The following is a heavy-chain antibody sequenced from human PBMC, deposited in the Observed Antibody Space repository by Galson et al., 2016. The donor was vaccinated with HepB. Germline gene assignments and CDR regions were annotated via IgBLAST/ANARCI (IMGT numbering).Heavy chain of an antibody. CDR2: IYYSGST. Sequence: TLSLTCTVSGGSISSGGYYWSWIRQHPGKGLEWIGYIYYSGSTYYNPPLKSRVTISVDTSMNQFSLELSSVTAADTAVYYCARWIVPTVIDDYYYYGMDVWGQGTTVTVSS. CDR1: GGSISSGGYY. D-gene: IGHD2-2*01. CDR3: ARWIVPTVIDDYYYYGMDV. V-gene: IGHV4-31*03. J-gene: IGHJ6*02.